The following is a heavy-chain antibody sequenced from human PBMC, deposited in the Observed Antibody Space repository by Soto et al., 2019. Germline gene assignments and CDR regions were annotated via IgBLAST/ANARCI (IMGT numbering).Heavy chain of an antibody. CDR1: GYTFTSYA. V-gene: IGHV1-3*01. D-gene: IGHD5-12*01. CDR2: INAGNGNT. J-gene: IGHJ6*02. CDR3: ARGGYSGYEGPSYYYGMDV. Sequence: ASVKVSCKASGYTFTSYAMHWVRQAPGQRLEWMGWINAGNGNTKYSQKFQGRVTITRDTSASTAYMELSSLRSEDTAVYYCARGGYSGYEGPSYYYGMDVWGQGTTVTVSS.